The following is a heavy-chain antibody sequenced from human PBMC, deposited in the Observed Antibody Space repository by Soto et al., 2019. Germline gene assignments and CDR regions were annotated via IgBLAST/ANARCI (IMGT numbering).Heavy chain of an antibody. CDR2: IWYDGSNK. J-gene: IGHJ4*02. V-gene: IGHV3-33*01. CDR3: ARYRGKSTFDS. Sequence: QVQLVESGGGVVQPGRSLRLSCAASGFTFSSYGMHWVRQAPGKGLEWVAVIWYDGSNKYYADSVKGRFTISRDNSKNTLYLQMNSLRAEDTAVYYCARYRGKSTFDSWGQGILVTVSS. CDR1: GFTFSSYG. D-gene: IGHD5-12*01.